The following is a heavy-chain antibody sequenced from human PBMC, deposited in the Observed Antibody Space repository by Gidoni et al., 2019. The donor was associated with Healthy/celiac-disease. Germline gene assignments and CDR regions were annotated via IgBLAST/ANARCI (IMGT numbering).Heavy chain of an antibody. CDR2: IYTSGST. Sequence: QVQLQESSPGLVKPSQTLSLTCTVSGCSISSGSYYWRWIRQPAGKGLEWMGRIYTSGSTNYNSSLKSRVTISVDTSKNQFSLKLSSVTAADTAVYYCARDGGYYDDSSGYHRGFSFDYWGQGTLVTVSS. CDR3: ARDGGYYDDSSGYHRGFSFDY. D-gene: IGHD3-22*01. CDR1: GCSISSGSYY. J-gene: IGHJ4*02. V-gene: IGHV4-61*02.